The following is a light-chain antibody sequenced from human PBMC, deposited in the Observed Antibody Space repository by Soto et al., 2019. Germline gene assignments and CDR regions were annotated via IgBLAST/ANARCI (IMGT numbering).Light chain of an antibody. J-gene: IGLJ1*01. CDR1: SSDVGGYNY. CDR3: CSYAGSYTFV. Sequence: ALTQPRSVSGSPGQSVTISCTGSSSDVGGYNYVSWYQHHPGKAPKVVIYDVSQRPSGVPDRFSGSKSGNTASLTISGLQAEDEADYYCCSYAGSYTFVFGSGTKVTVL. CDR2: DVS. V-gene: IGLV2-11*01.